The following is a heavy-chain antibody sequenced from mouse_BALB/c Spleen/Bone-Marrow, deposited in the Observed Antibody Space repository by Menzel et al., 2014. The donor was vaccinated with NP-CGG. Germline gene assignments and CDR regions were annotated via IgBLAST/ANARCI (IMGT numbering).Heavy chain of an antibody. CDR3: ARDYYGRGWYFDG. Sequence: QVRLQHSGAGLVMPGASVNESCKASGYTFTDYWMHWVKQRPGQGLEWIGAIDTSDSYTSYNQNIKGKSTLTVDESSSTADMQLSRLTSEDSAVYNCARDYYGRGWYFDGRGAGTTVTASS. V-gene: IGHV1-69*01. J-gene: IGHJ1*01. D-gene: IGHD1-1*01. CDR1: GYTFTDYW. CDR2: IDTSDSYT.